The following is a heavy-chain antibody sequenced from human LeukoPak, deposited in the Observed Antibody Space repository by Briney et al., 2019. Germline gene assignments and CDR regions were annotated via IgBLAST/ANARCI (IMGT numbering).Heavy chain of an antibody. D-gene: IGHD6-13*01. CDR3: ARLIYSSSWVFDY. CDR1: GGSISSYY. J-gene: IGHJ4*02. V-gene: IGHV4-59*08. CDR2: IYYSGST. Sequence: SETLSLTCTVSGGSISSYYWSWLRQPPGKGLEWIGYIYYSGSTNYNPSHKSRVTISVDTSKNQFSLKLSSVTAADTAVYYCARLIYSSSWVFDYWGQGTLVTVSS.